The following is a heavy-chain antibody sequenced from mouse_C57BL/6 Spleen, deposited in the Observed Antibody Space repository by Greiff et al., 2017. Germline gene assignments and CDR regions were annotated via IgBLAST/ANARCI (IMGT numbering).Heavy chain of an antibody. J-gene: IGHJ4*01. CDR1: GFTFSSYA. CDR3: AREKGYAMDY. CDR2: ISDGGSYT. V-gene: IGHV5-4*01. Sequence: DVQLVESGGGLVKPGGSLKLSCAASGFTFSSYAMSWVRQTPEKRLEWVATISDGGSYTYYPDNVKGRFTISRDNAKNNLYLQMSHLKSEDTAMYYCAREKGYAMDYWGQGTSVTVSS.